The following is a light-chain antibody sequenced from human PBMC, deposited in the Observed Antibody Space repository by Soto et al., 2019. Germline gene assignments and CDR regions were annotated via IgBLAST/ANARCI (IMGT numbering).Light chain of an antibody. CDR1: QSISSY. V-gene: IGKV1-39*01. Sequence: DIQMTQSPSSLSASVGDRVTITCRASQSISSYLNWYQQKPGKAPKLLIYAASSLQSGVPSRFTGSGSGTHFTLTISSLQPEDFATYYSQHRYSTPPGFTFGPGTKVDIK. J-gene: IGKJ3*01. CDR2: AAS. CDR3: QHRYSTPPGFT.